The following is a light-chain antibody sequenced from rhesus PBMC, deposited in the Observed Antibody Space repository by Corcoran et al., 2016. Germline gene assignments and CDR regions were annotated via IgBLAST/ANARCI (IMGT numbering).Light chain of an antibody. CDR1: QVINNY. CDR2: FAS. CDR3: QQYNNFPLT. J-gene: IGKJ4*01. Sequence: DIQMTQSPSSLSASVGDRVTITCRASQVINNYLSWYQQKPGKAPQPLIYFASSLETGVPSRFSGSRSGTDYTLTISSLQPDDFATYYYQQYNNFPLTFGGGTRVELK. V-gene: IGKV1-66*01.